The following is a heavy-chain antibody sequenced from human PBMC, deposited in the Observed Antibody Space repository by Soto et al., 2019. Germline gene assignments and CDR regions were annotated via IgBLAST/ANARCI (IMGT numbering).Heavy chain of an antibody. V-gene: IGHV3-33*01. CDR1: GFTFSSYG. Sequence: GGSLRLSCAASGFTFSSYGMHWVRQAPGKGLEWVAVIWYDGSNKYYADSVKGRFTISRDNSKNTLYLQMNSLRAEDTAVYYCAREDSNHWFDPWGQGTLVTVSS. CDR2: IWYDGSNK. D-gene: IGHD4-4*01. J-gene: IGHJ5*02. CDR3: AREDSNHWFDP.